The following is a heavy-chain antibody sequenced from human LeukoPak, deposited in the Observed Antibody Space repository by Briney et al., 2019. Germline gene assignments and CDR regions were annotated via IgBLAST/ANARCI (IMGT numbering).Heavy chain of an antibody. CDR3: ALDYYYGSGENDY. Sequence: HPGGSLRLSCAASGFTVSSNYMSWVRQAPGKGLEWVSVIYSGGSTYYADSVKGRFTISRDNSKNTLYLQMNSLRAEDTAVYYCALDYYYGSGENDYWGQGTLVTVSS. CDR2: IYSGGST. CDR1: GFTVSSNY. V-gene: IGHV3-66*01. J-gene: IGHJ4*02. D-gene: IGHD3-10*01.